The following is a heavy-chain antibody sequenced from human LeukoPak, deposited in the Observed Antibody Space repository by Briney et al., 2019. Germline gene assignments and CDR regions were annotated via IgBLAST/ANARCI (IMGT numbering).Heavy chain of an antibody. CDR1: GFTFDDYT. J-gene: IGHJ4*02. V-gene: IGHV3-21*01. Sequence: GGSLRLSCAASGFTFDDYTMHWVRQAPGKGLEWVSSITSSSSYMYYADSVKGRFTISRDNAKNSLYLQMNTLRAEDTAVYYCARESLATIGVDYWGQGTLVTVSS. D-gene: IGHD5-12*01. CDR2: ITSSSSYM. CDR3: ARESLATIGVDY.